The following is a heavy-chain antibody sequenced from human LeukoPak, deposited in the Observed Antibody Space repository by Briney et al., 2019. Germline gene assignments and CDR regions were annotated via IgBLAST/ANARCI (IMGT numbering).Heavy chain of an antibody. D-gene: IGHD3-22*01. V-gene: IGHV3-23*01. Sequence: PGGSLRLSCAASGFTFSSYAMSWVRQAPGKGLEWVSAISGSGGSTYYADSVKGRFTISRDNSKNTLYLQMDSLRAEDTAVYYCAKDALITMIVVASSLLYYFDYWGQGTLVTVSS. CDR2: ISGSGGST. J-gene: IGHJ4*02. CDR3: AKDALITMIVVASSLLYYFDY. CDR1: GFTFSSYA.